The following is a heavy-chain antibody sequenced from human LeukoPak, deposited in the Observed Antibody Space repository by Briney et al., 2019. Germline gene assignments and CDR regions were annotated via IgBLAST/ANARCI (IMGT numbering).Heavy chain of an antibody. CDR2: MNPNSGNT. CDR1: GYTFTSYD. Sequence: GASVKVSCKASGYTFTSYDINWVRQATGQGLEWMGWMNPNSGNTGYAQKFQGRVTMTRNTSISTAYMELSSLRSEDTPVYYCARGPYYYDSSGYYHDYWGQGTLVTVSS. J-gene: IGHJ4*02. CDR3: ARGPYYYDSSGYYHDY. D-gene: IGHD3-22*01. V-gene: IGHV1-8*01.